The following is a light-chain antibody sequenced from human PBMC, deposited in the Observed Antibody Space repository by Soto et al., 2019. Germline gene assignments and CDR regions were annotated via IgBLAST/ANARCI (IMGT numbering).Light chain of an antibody. CDR3: QTWGTGIVI. Sequence: QSVLTQSPSASASLGASVKLTCTLSRGHSNYAIAWHQQQPERGPRYLMILNSDGSHSKGDGIPDRFSGSNSGADYYLTISSLQSEDEGDYYCQTWGTGIVIFGGGTKLTVL. J-gene: IGLJ2*01. CDR1: RGHSNYA. CDR2: LNSDGSH. V-gene: IGLV4-69*01.